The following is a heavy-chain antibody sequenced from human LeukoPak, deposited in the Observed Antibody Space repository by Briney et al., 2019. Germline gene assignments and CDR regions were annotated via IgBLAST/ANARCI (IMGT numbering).Heavy chain of an antibody. D-gene: IGHD3-22*01. Sequence: ASVKVSCKTSGYSFILYGISWVRQAPGQGPEWMGWISTSTGDTKYTQKFQGRVTLTTDTSTSTAYMELSSLRSDDTAVYYCATETIVVVAVYWGQGTLVTVSS. J-gene: IGHJ4*02. V-gene: IGHV1-18*01. CDR2: ISTSTGDT. CDR1: GYSFILYG. CDR3: ATETIVVVAVY.